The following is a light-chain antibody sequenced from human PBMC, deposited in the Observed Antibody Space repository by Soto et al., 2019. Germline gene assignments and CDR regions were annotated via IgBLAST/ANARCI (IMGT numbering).Light chain of an antibody. CDR3: QQSYSTPRT. J-gene: IGKJ5*01. Sequence: DIQVTQSPSSLSASVGDRVTITCRASQSISSYLNWYQQKPGKAPKLLIYAASSLQSGVPSRFSGSGSGTDFTLTISSLQPEDFATYYCQQSYSTPRTSGQGTRLEIK. CDR2: AAS. CDR1: QSISSY. V-gene: IGKV1-39*01.